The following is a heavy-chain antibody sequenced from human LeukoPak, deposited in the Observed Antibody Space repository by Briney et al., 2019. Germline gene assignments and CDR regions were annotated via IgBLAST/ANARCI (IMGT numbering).Heavy chain of an antibody. CDR3: AKDRWGYSYGYGVFDY. D-gene: IGHD5-18*01. V-gene: IGHV3-23*01. CDR2: ISGSGGST. J-gene: IGHJ4*02. CDR1: GFTFSSYA. Sequence: PGGSLRLSCAASGFTFSSYAMSWVRQAPGKGLEWVSAISGSGGSTYYADSVKGRFTISRDNSKNTLYLQMNSLRAEDTAVYYCAKDRWGYSYGYGVFDYWGQGTLVTVSS.